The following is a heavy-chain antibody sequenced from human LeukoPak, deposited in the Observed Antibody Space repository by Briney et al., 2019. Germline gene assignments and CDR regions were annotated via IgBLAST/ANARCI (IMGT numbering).Heavy chain of an antibody. J-gene: IGHJ6*02. CDR1: GYTFTSYG. CDR2: ISAYNGNT. Sequence: ASVKVSCKASGYTFTSYGISWVRQAPGRGLEWMGWISAYNGNTNYAQKLQGRVTMTTDTSTSTAYMELRSLRSDDTAVYYCARWYSSGWYQGSVGLDVWGQGTTVTVSS. D-gene: IGHD6-19*01. CDR3: ARWYSSGWYQGSVGLDV. V-gene: IGHV1-18*01.